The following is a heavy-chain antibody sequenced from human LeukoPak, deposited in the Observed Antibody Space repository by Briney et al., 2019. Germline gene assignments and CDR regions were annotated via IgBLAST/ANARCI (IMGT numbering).Heavy chain of an antibody. CDR2: IYYCVST. CDR1: GGSIRSYY. V-gene: IGHV4-59*01. J-gene: IGHJ4*02. D-gene: IGHD3-3*01. Sequence: SETLSLTCTVSGGSIRSYYWSWIRQPPGKGLEWIGYIYYCVSTSYNPSLKSRVTISVDRSKNQFSLKLSSVAAADTAVYYCARSYDPNFDYWGQGTLDTVSS. CDR3: ARSYDPNFDY.